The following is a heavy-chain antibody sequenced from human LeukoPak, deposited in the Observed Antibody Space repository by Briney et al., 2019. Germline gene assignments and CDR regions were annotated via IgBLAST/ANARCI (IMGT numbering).Heavy chain of an antibody. CDR1: GYTFTSSY. D-gene: IGHD1-26*01. V-gene: IGHV1-18*01. Sequence: GASVKVSRKASGYTFTSSYINWVRQAPGQGLEWMGWVSAYNGKTSYVQNFQGRVTMTTDSSTNTAYMDLTSLTSDDTAVYYCARGGTYYPCIDYWGQGTLVTVSS. CDR3: ARGGTYYPCIDY. J-gene: IGHJ4*02. CDR2: VSAYNGKT.